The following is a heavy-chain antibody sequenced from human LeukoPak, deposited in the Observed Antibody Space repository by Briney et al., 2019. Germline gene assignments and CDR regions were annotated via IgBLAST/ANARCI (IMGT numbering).Heavy chain of an antibody. J-gene: IGHJ5*02. CDR3: ARDWDIAAAGTTWFDP. CDR2: ISAYNGNT. CDR1: GYTFTSYG. Sequence: ASVKVSCKASGYTFTSYGISWVRQAPGQGLEWMGWISAYNGNTNYAQKLQGRVTMTTDTSTSTAYMELRSLRSDDTAVYYCARDWDIAAAGTTWFDPWGQGTLVTVSS. D-gene: IGHD6-13*01. V-gene: IGHV1-18*01.